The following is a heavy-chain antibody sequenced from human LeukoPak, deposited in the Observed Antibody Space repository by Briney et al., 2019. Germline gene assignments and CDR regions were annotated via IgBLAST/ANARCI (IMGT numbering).Heavy chain of an antibody. Sequence: GRSLRLSCAASGFTFSSYAMHWVRQAPGKGLEWVAVISYDGSNKYYADSVKGRFTISRDNSKNTLYLQMNSLRAEDTAMYYCARTIRTSSGWVDYWGQGTLVTVSS. V-gene: IGHV3-30-3*01. CDR2: ISYDGSNK. CDR3: ARTIRTSSGWVDY. D-gene: IGHD6-19*01. CDR1: GFTFSSYA. J-gene: IGHJ4*02.